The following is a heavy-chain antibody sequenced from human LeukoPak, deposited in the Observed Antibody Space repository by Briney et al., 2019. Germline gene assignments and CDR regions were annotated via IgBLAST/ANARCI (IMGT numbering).Heavy chain of an antibody. CDR3: ARTYSGSYYARYYFDY. CDR2: INHSGST. Sequence: SDTLSLTCAVYGGSFSGYYWSWIRQPPGKGLEWIGEINHSGSTNYNPSLKSRVTISVDTSKNQFSLKLSSVTAADTAVYYCARTYSGSYYARYYFDYWGQGTLVTVSS. J-gene: IGHJ4*02. V-gene: IGHV4-34*01. D-gene: IGHD1-26*01. CDR1: GGSFSGYY.